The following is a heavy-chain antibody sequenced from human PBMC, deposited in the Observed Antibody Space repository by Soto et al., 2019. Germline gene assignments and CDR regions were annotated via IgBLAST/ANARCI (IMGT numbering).Heavy chain of an antibody. CDR1: GGTFNSFA. J-gene: IGHJ6*02. V-gene: IGHV1-69*01. D-gene: IGHD5-18*01. CDR3: ARDQGLYVHTGMVIDYYGMDV. Sequence: QVQLVQSGAEVKKPGSSVKVSCNTSGGTFNSFAISWVRQAPGQGLEWMGGVIPNFETTYYAQKFQGRLTIAADESTATAYMELSSLRSEDTAVYYCARDQGLYVHTGMVIDYYGMDVWAKGPRSPSP. CDR2: VIPNFETT.